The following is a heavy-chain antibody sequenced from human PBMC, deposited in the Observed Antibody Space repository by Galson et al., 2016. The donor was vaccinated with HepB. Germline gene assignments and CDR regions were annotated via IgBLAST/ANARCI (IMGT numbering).Heavy chain of an antibody. V-gene: IGHV3-33*01. J-gene: IGHJ4*02. CDR3: ARGDYIWGNNHFFDY. CDR2: IWYDGSSK. CDR1: GFTFSDFG. Sequence: SLRLSCAASGFTFSDFGMHWVRQAPGKGLEWLTFIWYDGSSKYYADSVKGRFTISRGNSKNTLFLQVNSLRAEDTAVYYCARGDYIWGNNHFFDYWGQGILVTVSS. D-gene: IGHD3-16*01.